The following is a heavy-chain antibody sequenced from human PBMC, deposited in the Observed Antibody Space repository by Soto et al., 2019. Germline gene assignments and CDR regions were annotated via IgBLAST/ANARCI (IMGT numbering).Heavy chain of an antibody. CDR2: IYYSGNT. CDR1: GGAISSSSYY. CDR3: AAIYCGGNCYAGYFDC. V-gene: IGHV4-39*01. D-gene: IGHD2-21*02. Sequence: SETLSLTCTVSGGAISSSSYYWGCIRQCPGKGLEWIGTIYYSGNTYYNPSLKSRVTISVDTSKKQFSLKLSSVTAAYTAVYYCAAIYCGGNCYAGYFDCWGQGTLVTVSS. J-gene: IGHJ4*02.